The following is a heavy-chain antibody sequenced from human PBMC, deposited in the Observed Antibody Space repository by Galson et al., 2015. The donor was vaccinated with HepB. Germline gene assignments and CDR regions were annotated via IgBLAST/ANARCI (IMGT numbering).Heavy chain of an antibody. D-gene: IGHD6-13*01. Sequence: SLRLSCAASGFTFSSYTMHWVRQAPGKGLEWVAVISYDGSNKYYADSVKGRFTISRDNSKNTLYLQMNSLRAEDTAVYYCAREAAEGSWSAIGFDYWGQGTLVTVSS. V-gene: IGHV3-30*04. CDR2: ISYDGSNK. CDR1: GFTFSSYT. J-gene: IGHJ4*02. CDR3: AREAAEGSWSAIGFDY.